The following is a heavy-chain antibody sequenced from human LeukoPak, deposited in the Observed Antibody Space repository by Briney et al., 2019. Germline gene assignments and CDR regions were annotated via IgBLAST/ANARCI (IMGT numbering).Heavy chain of an antibody. CDR3: ARWEVTCGSRHDAFDI. CDR1: GYTFANCG. CDR2: ISDYSGTT. Sequence: ASVKVSCKASGYTFANCGISWVRQAPGQGLEWMGWISDYSGTTSYAQKLQGRVTMTTDTSTRTAYMDLRSLRSDDTAVYYCARWEVTCGSRHDAFDIWGQGTMVTVSS. J-gene: IGHJ3*02. D-gene: IGHD4-11*01. V-gene: IGHV1-18*01.